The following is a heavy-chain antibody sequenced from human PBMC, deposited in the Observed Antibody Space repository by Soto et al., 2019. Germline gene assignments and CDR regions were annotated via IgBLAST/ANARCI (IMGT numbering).Heavy chain of an antibody. CDR1: GFTFSSYG. D-gene: IGHD3-22*01. V-gene: IGHV3-33*01. J-gene: IGHJ4*02. CDR2: IWYDGSNK. CDR3: ARGGYYYDRSGDDYFDY. Sequence: QVQLVESGGGVVQPGRSLRLSCAASGFTFSSYGMHWVRQAPGKGLEWVAVIWYDGSNKYYSDSVKGRFTISRDNSKNTLYLQMNSLRAEDTAVYYCARGGYYYDRSGDDYFDYWGQGTLVTVSS.